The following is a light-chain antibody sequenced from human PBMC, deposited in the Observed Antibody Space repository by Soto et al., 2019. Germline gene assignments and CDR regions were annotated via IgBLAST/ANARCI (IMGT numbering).Light chain of an antibody. V-gene: IGLV2-14*01. CDR2: EDI. J-gene: IGLJ3*02. CDR3: QAYDYSLTASV. CDR1: SSDIGTYNH. Sequence: QSVLTQPASVSGSPGQSIAISCAGTSSDIGTYNHVSWYQQHPGKAPQLIIYEDINRPSGLSSRFSGSKSGNTASLTISGLQAEDEADYYCQAYDYSLTASVFGGGTKVTVL.